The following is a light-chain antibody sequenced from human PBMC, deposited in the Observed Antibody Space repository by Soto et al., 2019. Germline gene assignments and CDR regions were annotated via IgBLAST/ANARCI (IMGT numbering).Light chain of an antibody. CDR2: DVS. V-gene: IGLV2-14*01. CDR3: ISYTSSATRV. J-gene: IGLJ3*02. Sequence: QSALTQPASVSGSPGQSITISCTGTSSDVGDYKFVSWYQQHPGKAPKLMIYDVSNRPSGVSNRFSGSKSGNTASLTISGLQAEDEADYYCISYTSSATRVFGGGTKLTVL. CDR1: SSDVGDYKF.